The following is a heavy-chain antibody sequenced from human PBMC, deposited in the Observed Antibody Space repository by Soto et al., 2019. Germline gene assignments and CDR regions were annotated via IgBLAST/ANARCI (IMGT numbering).Heavy chain of an antibody. CDR3: AKELGITMSGPPDEFDY. V-gene: IGHV3-23*01. D-gene: IGHD3-22*01. CDR1: GFTLSSYA. Sequence: GGSLRLSCAASGFTLSSYAMSWVRQAPGKGLEWVSASSGSGGSTYYADSVKSRFTISRDNSKNTLYLQMNSLRAEDTAVYYCAKELGITMSGPPDEFDYWGQGTLVTVSS. J-gene: IGHJ4*02. CDR2: SSGSGGST.